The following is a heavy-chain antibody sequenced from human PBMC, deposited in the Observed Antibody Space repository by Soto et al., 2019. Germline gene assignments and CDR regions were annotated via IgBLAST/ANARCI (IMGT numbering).Heavy chain of an antibody. CDR1: GGSISSSSYY. V-gene: IGHV4-39*01. J-gene: IGHJ5*02. CDR3: AKGYCSSTSGLYNWFDP. Sequence: SETMSLTSTVFGGSISSSSYYWGWLRQPPGKGLEWIGSIYYSGSTYCNPSLKSRVTISVDTSKNKFSLKLSSVTAADTAVYYCAKGYCSSTSGLYNWFDPWGQGTLVTVSS. D-gene: IGHD2-2*01. CDR2: IYYSGST.